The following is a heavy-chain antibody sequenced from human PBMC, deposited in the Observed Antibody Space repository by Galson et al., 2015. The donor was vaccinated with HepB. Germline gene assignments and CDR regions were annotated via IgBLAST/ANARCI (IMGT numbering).Heavy chain of an antibody. V-gene: IGHV1-2*06. CDR3: ARGLGNYYDSSGLVGG. CDR1: GYTFTGYY. D-gene: IGHD3-22*01. J-gene: IGHJ4*02. Sequence: SVKVSCKASGYTFTGYYMHWVRQAPGQGLEWMGRINPNSGGTNYAQKFQGRVTMTRDTSISTAYMELSRLRSDDTAVYYCARGLGNYYDSSGLVGGWGQGTLVTVSS. CDR2: INPNSGGT.